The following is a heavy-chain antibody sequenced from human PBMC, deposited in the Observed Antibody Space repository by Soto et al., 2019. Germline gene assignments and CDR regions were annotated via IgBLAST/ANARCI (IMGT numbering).Heavy chain of an antibody. CDR3: ASSKYDVVAGSVWFDP. CDR1: GGSLSGATYS. V-gene: IGHV4-30-2*01. Sequence: SETLSLTCGVSGGSLSGATYSWNWIRQPPGKGLEWIGYMYHSGNTYYNPSLKGRVTISLDHSRNQFSLRLNSVTAADTAVYFCASSKYDVVAGSVWFDPWGQGTLVTVSS. J-gene: IGHJ5*02. CDR2: MYHSGNT. D-gene: IGHD2-21*01.